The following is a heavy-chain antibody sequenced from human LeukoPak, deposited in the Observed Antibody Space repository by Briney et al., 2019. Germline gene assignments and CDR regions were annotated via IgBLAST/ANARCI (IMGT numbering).Heavy chain of an antibody. J-gene: IGHJ6*03. D-gene: IGHD6-19*01. CDR2: INPNSGGT. V-gene: IGHV1-2*02. CDR1: GYTFTGYY. CDR3: ARSSGLYYYYYYMDV. Sequence: ASVKVSCKASGYTFTGYYMHWLRQAPGQGLEWMGWINPNSGGTNYAQKFQGRVTMTRDTSISTAYMELSRLRSDDTAVYYCARSSGLYYYYYYMDVWGKGTTVTVSS.